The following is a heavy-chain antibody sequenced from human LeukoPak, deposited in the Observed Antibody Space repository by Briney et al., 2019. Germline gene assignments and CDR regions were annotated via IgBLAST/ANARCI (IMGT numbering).Heavy chain of an antibody. CDR3: ARRAAAVGTYYMDV. CDR1: GGSISPYY. J-gene: IGHJ6*03. V-gene: IGHV4-59*01. D-gene: IGHD6-13*01. Sequence: SETLSLTCTVSGGSISPYYWTWIRQPPGNGLEWIGYIYYSGGTNYNASLNSRVTMSVDTSKNQFSLKLTSVTAADTAVYYCARRAAAVGTYYMDVWGKGTTVSVSS. CDR2: IYYSGGT.